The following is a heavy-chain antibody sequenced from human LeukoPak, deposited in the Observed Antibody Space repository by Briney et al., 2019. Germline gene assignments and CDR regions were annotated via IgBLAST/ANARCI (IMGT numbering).Heavy chain of an antibody. D-gene: IGHD3-22*01. J-gene: IGHJ4*02. Sequence: SETLSLTCTVSGGSISSYYWSWIRQPAGKGLEWIGRIYTSGSTNYNPSLKSRVTMSVDTSKNQFSLKLSSVTAADTAVYYCARDTDSSGYYYPFAYWGQGTLVTDSS. V-gene: IGHV4-4*07. CDR1: GGSISSYY. CDR3: ARDTDSSGYYYPFAY. CDR2: IYTSGST.